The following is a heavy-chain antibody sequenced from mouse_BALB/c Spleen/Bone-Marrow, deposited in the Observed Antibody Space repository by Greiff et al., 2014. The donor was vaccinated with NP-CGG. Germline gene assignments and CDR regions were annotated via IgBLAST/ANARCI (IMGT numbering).Heavy chain of an antibody. CDR1: GFNIKDTY. CDR2: IDPANGNT. J-gene: IGHJ2*01. D-gene: IGHD1-1*01. V-gene: IGHV14-3*02. CDR3: ANYYYGSHFDY. Sequence: EVQLQQSGAALVKPGASAKLSCTASGFNIKDTYMHWVKQRPEQGLEWIGRIDPANGNTKYDPKFQGKATITADTSSNTAYLQLSSLTSEDTAVYYCANYYYGSHFDYWGQGTTLTSPQ.